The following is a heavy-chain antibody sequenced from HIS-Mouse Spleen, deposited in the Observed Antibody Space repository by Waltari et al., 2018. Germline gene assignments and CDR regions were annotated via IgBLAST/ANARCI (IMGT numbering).Heavy chain of an antibody. D-gene: IGHD6-13*01. CDR1: GGSISSYY. Sequence: QVQLQESGPGLVKPSETLSLTCTVSGGSISSYYWSWIRQPPGKGLEWIGYIYYSGSTHYTPPLKSRVTISVDTSKNQFSLKLSSVTAADTAVYYCAAPGYSSSWYAFDIWGQGTMVTVSS. CDR2: IYYSGST. J-gene: IGHJ3*02. V-gene: IGHV4-59*08. CDR3: AAPGYSSSWYAFDI.